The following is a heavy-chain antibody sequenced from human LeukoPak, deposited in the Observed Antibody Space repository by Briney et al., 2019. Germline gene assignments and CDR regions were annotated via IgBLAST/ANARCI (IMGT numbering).Heavy chain of an antibody. CDR3: ARGGLGYSSSWFFDY. J-gene: IGHJ4*02. Sequence: KPSETLSLTCTVSGGSISITNNYWSWIRQPAGKGLEWIGRIYTSGSTNYSPSLKSRVTMSVDTSKNQFSLKLSSVTAADTAVYYCARGGLGYSSSWFFDYWGQGTLVTVSS. V-gene: IGHV4-61*02. CDR1: GGSISITNNY. CDR2: IYTSGST. D-gene: IGHD6-13*01.